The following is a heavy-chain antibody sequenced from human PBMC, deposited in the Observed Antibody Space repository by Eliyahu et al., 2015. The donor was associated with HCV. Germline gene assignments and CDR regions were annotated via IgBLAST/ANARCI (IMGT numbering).Heavy chain of an antibody. V-gene: IGHV4-59*01. CDR3: ASGGGGIAVTGTGGWFDP. CDR1: GGSISSYY. CDR2: THYSGST. D-gene: IGHD6-19*01. Sequence: QVQLQESGPGLVKPSETLSLTCSVSGGSISSYYWGWIRQTPGKGREGIGYTHYSGSTNYNPSLKSRVTISVDTSKNQFSLKMSSVTAADTAVYYCASGGGGIAVTGTGGWFDPWGQGTLVTVSS. J-gene: IGHJ5*02.